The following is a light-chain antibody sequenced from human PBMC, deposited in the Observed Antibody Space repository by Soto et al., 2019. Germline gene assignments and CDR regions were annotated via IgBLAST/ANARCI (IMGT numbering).Light chain of an antibody. V-gene: IGLV2-14*01. CDR2: EVN. CDR3: SSYTPTSRV. Sequence: QSALTQPASVSGSPGQSITISCSGSTSDVGGYNYVSWYRQYSGKAPTLIIYEVNNRPSGVSDRFSGSKSGNTASLTISGLQSEDEADYYCSSYTPTSRVFGGGTKLTVL. J-gene: IGLJ3*02. CDR1: TSDVGGYNY.